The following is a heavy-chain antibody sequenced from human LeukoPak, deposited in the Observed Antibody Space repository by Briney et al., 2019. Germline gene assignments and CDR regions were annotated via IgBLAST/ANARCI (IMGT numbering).Heavy chain of an antibody. V-gene: IGHV3-74*01. CDR1: GFTFSSSW. J-gene: IGHJ3*01. Sequence: GGSLRLSCAASGFTFSSSWMHWVRQVPGKGLVWVSRISSDGITTNYADSVKGRFTISRDNAKNTVYLQMNSLRAEGTAVYYSARMEFAWGQGKIVTVSS. CDR2: ISSDGITT. CDR3: ARMEFA. D-gene: IGHD3-10*01.